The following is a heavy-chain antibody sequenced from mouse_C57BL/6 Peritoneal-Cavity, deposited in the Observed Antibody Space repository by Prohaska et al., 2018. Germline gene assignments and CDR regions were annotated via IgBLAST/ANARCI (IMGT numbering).Heavy chain of an antibody. D-gene: IGHD1-1*01. Sequence: PGASVKMSCKASGYTFTDYYMNWVKQSHGKSLEWIGVINPYNGGTRYNKKFKGKTTLTVDKYSVSAYMELNSLTSEDSAVYYCAIGVATVVDYYFDFWGQGTTLTVSS. J-gene: IGHJ2*01. CDR1: GYTFTDYY. CDR2: INPYNGGT. V-gene: IGHV1-19*01. CDR3: AIGVATVVDYYFDF.